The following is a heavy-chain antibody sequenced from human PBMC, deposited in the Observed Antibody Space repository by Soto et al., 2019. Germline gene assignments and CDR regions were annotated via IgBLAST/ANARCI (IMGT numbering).Heavy chain of an antibody. CDR1: GFTFSSYA. D-gene: IGHD6-13*01. V-gene: IGHV3-23*01. CDR2: ISGSGGSK. J-gene: IGHJ4*02. CDR3: AKRGQQLDIRASAYFDY. Sequence: GGSLRLSCAASGFTFSSYAMSWVRQAPGKGLEWVSAISGSGGSKYYADSVKGRFTISRDNSKNTLYLQMNSLRAEDTAVYYFAKRGQQLDIRASAYFDYWGQGTLVTVSS.